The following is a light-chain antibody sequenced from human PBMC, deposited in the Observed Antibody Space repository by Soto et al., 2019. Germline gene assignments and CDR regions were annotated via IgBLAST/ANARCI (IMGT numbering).Light chain of an antibody. V-gene: IGKV1-9*01. Sequence: DIQLTQSPSFLSASVGGRVTITCRASQAISSSLAWYQHNPGKAPKLLIYAASTLQNGVPSSFSGSGSGTEFPLTISSLQPEDFATYYCQHLNDYRYTFGQGTKVEIK. CDR3: QHLNDYRYT. CDR1: QAISSS. J-gene: IGKJ2*01. CDR2: AAS.